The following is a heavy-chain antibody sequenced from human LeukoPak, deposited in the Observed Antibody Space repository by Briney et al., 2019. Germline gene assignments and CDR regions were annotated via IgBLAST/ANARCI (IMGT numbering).Heavy chain of an antibody. D-gene: IGHD6-19*01. V-gene: IGHV3-30*18. J-gene: IGHJ4*02. CDR1: GFTFSSYG. CDR3: AKDHGFYRSGWNPLFDY. Sequence: GRSLRLSCAASGFTFSSYGMHWVRQAPGKGLEWVAVISYDGSNKYYADSVKGRFTISRDNSKNTLYLQMNSLRAEDTAVYYCAKDHGFYRSGWNPLFDYWGQGTLVTLSS. CDR2: ISYDGSNK.